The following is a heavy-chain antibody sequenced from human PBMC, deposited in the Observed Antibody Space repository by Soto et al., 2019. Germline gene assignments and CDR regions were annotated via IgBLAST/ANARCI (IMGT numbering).Heavy chain of an antibody. CDR2: INAGNGNT. J-gene: IGHJ3*02. V-gene: IGHV1-3*01. Sequence: ASVKVSCKASGYTFTSYAMHWVRQAPGQRLEWMGWINAGNGNTKYSQKFQGRVTITRDTSASTAYMELSSLRSEDTAVYYCARERGWELTKDMGAFDIWGQGTMVTVSS. D-gene: IGHD1-26*01. CDR1: GYTFTSYA. CDR3: ARERGWELTKDMGAFDI.